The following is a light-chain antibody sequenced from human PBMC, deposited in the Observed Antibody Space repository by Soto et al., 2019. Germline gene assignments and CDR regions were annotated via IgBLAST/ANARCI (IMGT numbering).Light chain of an antibody. CDR3: QQYGNPLFT. CDR1: QSVTNNF. Sequence: IVLTQSPGTLSLSPGERATLSCGASQSVTNNFLAWYQQKPGQAPRLLIYGASSRATGVPDRFSGSGSGTDFTLTISRLERGDFAVYYCQQYGNPLFTFGPGTKVDIK. V-gene: IGKV3-20*01. J-gene: IGKJ3*01. CDR2: GAS.